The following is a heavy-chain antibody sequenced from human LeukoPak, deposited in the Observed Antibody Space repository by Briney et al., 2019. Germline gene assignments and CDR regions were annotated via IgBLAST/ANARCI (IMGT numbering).Heavy chain of an antibody. V-gene: IGHV4-61*01. CDR2: IYYSGST. Sequence: SETLSLTCTVSGGSVSSGSYYWSWIRQPPGKGLEWIGYIYYSGSTNYNPSLKSRVTISVDTSKNQFSLKLSSVAAADTAVYYCARLGGILTGYLYYYYGMDVWGQGTTVTVSS. J-gene: IGHJ6*02. D-gene: IGHD3-9*01. CDR1: GGSVSSGSYY. CDR3: ARLGGILTGYLYYYYGMDV.